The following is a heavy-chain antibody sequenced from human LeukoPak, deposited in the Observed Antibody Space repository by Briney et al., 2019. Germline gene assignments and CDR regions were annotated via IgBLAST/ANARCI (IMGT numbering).Heavy chain of an antibody. CDR1: GGSFSGYY. J-gene: IGHJ6*03. V-gene: IGHV4-34*01. CDR2: INHSGST. CDR3: ARRTGYLNYYYYYYMDV. Sequence: SETLSLTCAVYGGSFSGYYWSWIRQPPGKGLEWIGEINHSGSTTYNPSLKSRVTISVDTSKNQFSLKLSSVTAADSAVYYCARRTGYLNYYYYYYMDVWGNGTTVTVSS. D-gene: IGHD3/OR15-3a*01.